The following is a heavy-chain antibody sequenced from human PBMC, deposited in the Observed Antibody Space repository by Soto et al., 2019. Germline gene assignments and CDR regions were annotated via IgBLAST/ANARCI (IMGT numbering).Heavy chain of an antibody. J-gene: IGHJ3*02. D-gene: IGHD2-15*01. Sequence: ASVKVSCKASGYTFTSYAMHWVRQAPGQRLEWMGWINAGNGNTKYSQKFQGRVTITRDTSASTAYMELSSLRSEDTAVYYCARKIVVVVAAGHDAIDIWGQGTMVTVSS. CDR3: ARKIVVVVAAGHDAIDI. CDR2: INAGNGNT. CDR1: GYTFTSYA. V-gene: IGHV1-3*01.